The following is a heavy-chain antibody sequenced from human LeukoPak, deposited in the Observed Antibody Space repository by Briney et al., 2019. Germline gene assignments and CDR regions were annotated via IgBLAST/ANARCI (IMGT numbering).Heavy chain of an antibody. D-gene: IGHD3-9*01. CDR2: INVNSGGT. CDR1: GYTFTDDY. CDR3: VRSPHILTGENFDF. J-gene: IGHJ4*02. V-gene: IGHV1-2*02. Sequence: ASVKVSCKASGYTFTDDYIHWVRQAPGQGLEWMGWINVNSGGTNYAQKFYARVTMTRDTSISTAYMELSRLRSDDTAVFYCVRSPHILTGENFDFWGQGTLVTVSS.